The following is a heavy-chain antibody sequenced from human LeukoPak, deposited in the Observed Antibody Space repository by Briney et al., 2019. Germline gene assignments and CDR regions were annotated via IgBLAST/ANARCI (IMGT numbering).Heavy chain of an antibody. CDR1: GGALTRDY. CDR2: IYSSGST. V-gene: IGHV4-4*07. J-gene: IGHJ4*02. Sequence: SETLSLTCAVSGGALTRDYLSWIRQPAGKGLEWIGRIYSSGSTNYNPSPNSRVTMSVDTSKNPFSLKLSSVTAAGTAVYYGVGWSATMIAYWGQGTLVTVSS. CDR3: VGWSATMIAY. D-gene: IGHD3-3*01.